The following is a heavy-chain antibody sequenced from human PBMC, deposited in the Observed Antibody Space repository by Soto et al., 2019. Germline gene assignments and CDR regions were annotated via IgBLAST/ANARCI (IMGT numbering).Heavy chain of an antibody. J-gene: IGHJ4*02. Sequence: PLSVTFTVSGGSMSSGASVGGWIRQPPGKGLEWIGYIYYSGNTILNPSLRSRVTLSVDTSKNQFYLNLSSVTAADTAVYYWVRYCGTTKCPVDYWGQGTLVTVSS. D-gene: IGHD2-2*01. CDR1: GGSMSSGASV. V-gene: IGHV4-30-4*01. CDR3: VRYCGTTKCPVDY. CDR2: IYYSGNT.